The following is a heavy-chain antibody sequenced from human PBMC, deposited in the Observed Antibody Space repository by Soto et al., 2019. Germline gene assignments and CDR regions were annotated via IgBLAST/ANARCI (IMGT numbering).Heavy chain of an antibody. CDR2: IMPGSSHI. J-gene: IGHJ6*02. Sequence: GGSLRLSCAASGFTFSIYSMNWVRQAPGKGLEWVSYIMPGSSHIFYADSVKGRFTISRDNAKNSLYLQMNSLRAEDTALYYCARDSLRGTMIVVVTPRGMDVWGQGTTVTVSS. CDR3: ARDSLRGTMIVVVTPRGMDV. V-gene: IGHV3-48*01. CDR1: GFTFSIYS. D-gene: IGHD3-22*01.